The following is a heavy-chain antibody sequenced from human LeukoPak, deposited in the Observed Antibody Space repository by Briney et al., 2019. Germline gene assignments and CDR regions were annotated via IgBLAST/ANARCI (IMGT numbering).Heavy chain of an antibody. CDR3: AELGITMIGGV. CDR2: ISSSGSTI. D-gene: IGHD3-10*02. J-gene: IGHJ6*04. CDR1: GVTFSSYE. Sequence: PGGSLRLSCAASGVTFSSYEMNWGRQAPGKGLEWGSYISSSGSTIYYADSVKGRFTISRDNAKNSLYLQMNSLRAEDTAVYYCAELGITMIGGVWGKGTTVTISS. V-gene: IGHV3-48*03.